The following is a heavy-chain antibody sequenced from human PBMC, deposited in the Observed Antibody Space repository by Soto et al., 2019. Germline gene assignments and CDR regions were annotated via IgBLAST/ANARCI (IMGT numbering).Heavy chain of an antibody. CDR1: GDSISSRTDY. CDR3: ALVVAPPYYFDY. D-gene: IGHD2-15*01. Sequence: SETLSLTCSVSGDSISSRTDYWGWVRQPPGKGLEWIGNIYYSGSTDYNPSLKRRVTISVDTSQNDFSLKLTSVTAADTAVYYCALVVAPPYYFDYWSQGTLVTVSS. V-gene: IGHV4-39*02. J-gene: IGHJ4*02. CDR2: IYYSGST.